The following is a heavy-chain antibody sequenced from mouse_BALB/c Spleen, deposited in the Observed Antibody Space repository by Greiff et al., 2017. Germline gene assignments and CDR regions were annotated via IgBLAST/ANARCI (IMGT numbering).Heavy chain of an antibody. CDR3: ARNGRDAMDY. CDR1: GFDFSRYW. D-gene: IGHD1-1*01. J-gene: IGHJ4*01. Sequence: EVKLMESGGGLVQPGGSLKLSCAASGFDFSRYWMSWVRQAPGKGLEWIGEINPDSSTINYTPSLKDKFIISRDNAKNTLYLQMSKVRSEDTALYYCARNGRDAMDYWGQGTSVTVSS. CDR2: INPDSSTI. V-gene: IGHV4-1*02.